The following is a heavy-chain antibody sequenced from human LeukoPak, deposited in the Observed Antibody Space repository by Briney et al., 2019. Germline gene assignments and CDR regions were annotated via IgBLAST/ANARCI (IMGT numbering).Heavy chain of an antibody. CDR1: GFTFSSYA. V-gene: IGHV3-64*01. D-gene: IGHD1-26*01. CDR3: ARRGSYSAEYFQH. Sequence: GGSLRLSCAASGFTFSSYAMSWVRQAPGKGLEWVSAISSSGGSTYYVNSVKGRFTISRDNSKNTLYLQMGSLRAEDMAVYYCARRGSYSAEYFQHWGQGTLVTVSS. J-gene: IGHJ1*01. CDR2: ISSSGGST.